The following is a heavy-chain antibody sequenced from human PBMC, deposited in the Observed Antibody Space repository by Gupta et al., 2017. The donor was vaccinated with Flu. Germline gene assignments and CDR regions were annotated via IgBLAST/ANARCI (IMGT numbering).Heavy chain of an antibody. J-gene: IGHJ5*01. CDR3: ARGERDTGINWFDS. CDR2: ISSISHYI. CDR1: GFVFSSFP. V-gene: IGHV3-21*01. Sequence: EVQLVESGGGLVKAGESLRLSCEATGFVFSSFPMNWVRQAPGKGLEWFASISSISHYIYYADSVRGRFTISRDNVQNSLFLEMNNLGAEDTAVYFCARGERDTGINWFDSWGQGSPVTVSA. D-gene: IGHD1-26*01.